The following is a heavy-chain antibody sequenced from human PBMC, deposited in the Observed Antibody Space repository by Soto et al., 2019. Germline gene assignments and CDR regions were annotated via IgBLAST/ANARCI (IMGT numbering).Heavy chain of an antibody. CDR3: AKDRRDYGDYFDY. CDR2: ISGSGGST. Sequence: EVQLLESGGGLVQPGGSLRLSCAASGFTFSSYAMSWVRQAPGKGLEWVSAISGSGGSTYYADSVKGRFTISRDNSKNTLYLQMNSLRAEDTAEYYCAKDRRDYGDYFDYWGQGTLVTVSS. V-gene: IGHV3-23*01. CDR1: GFTFSSYA. D-gene: IGHD4-17*01. J-gene: IGHJ4*02.